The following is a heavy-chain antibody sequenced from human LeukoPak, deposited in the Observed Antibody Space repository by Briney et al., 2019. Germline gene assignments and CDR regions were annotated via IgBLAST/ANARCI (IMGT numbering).Heavy chain of an antibody. V-gene: IGHV1-8*01. CDR3: ARGGPKQLGVPEYYMDV. Sequence: ASVKVSCKASGYTFTSYDINWVRQATGQGLEWMGWMNPNSGNTGYAQKFHGRVTMTTNTSISTAYMELSSLRSEDTAVYYCARGGPKQLGVPEYYMDVWGKGTTVTVSS. CDR1: GYTFTSYD. J-gene: IGHJ6*03. D-gene: IGHD6-6*01. CDR2: MNPNSGNT.